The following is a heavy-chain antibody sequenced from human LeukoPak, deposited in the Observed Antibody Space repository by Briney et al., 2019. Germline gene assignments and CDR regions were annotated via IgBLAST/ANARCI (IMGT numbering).Heavy chain of an antibody. CDR3: AGGAGWLSDY. D-gene: IGHD2-15*01. CDR1: GFTFSPYW. Sequence: PGGSLRLSCAASGFTFSPYWMNWFRQAPGKGMEGVALIKEDGSEELYDGSVEGRLTISRDSGKNSLYLQMNSLRAEDTAVYYCAGGAGWLSDYWGQGTLVTVSS. V-gene: IGHV3-7*03. J-gene: IGHJ4*02. CDR2: IKEDGSEE.